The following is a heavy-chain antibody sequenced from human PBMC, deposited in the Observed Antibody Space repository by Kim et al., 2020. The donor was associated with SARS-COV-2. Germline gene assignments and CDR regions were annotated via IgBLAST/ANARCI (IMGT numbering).Heavy chain of an antibody. CDR1: GYTFTSYG. CDR3: ARDYYDSSGYSYYYYGMDV. D-gene: IGHD3-22*01. J-gene: IGHJ6*04. Sequence: ASVKVSCKASGYTFTSYGISWVRQAPGQGLEWMGWISAYNGNTNYAQKLQGRVTMTTDTSTSTAYMELRSLRSDDTAVYYCARDYYDSSGYSYYYYGMDVWVKGTTVTISS. V-gene: IGHV1-18*01. CDR2: ISAYNGNT.